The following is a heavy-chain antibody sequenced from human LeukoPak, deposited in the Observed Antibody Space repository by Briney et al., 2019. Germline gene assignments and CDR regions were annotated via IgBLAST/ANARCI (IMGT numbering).Heavy chain of an antibody. Sequence: ASVKVSCKASGYTFTSYYMHWVRQAPGQGLEWMGIINPSGGSTSYAQKFQGRVTMTRDMSTSTVYMELSSLRSEDTAVYYCAGTAAGNWFDPWGQGTLVTVSS. CDR2: INPSGGST. J-gene: IGHJ5*02. CDR3: AGTAAGNWFDP. D-gene: IGHD6-13*01. CDR1: GYTFTSYY. V-gene: IGHV1-46*01.